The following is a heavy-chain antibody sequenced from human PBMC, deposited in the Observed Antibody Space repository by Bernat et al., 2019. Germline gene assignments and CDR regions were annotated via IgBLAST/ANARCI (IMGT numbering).Heavy chain of an antibody. J-gene: IGHJ6*02. CDR3: ARDLSRYYDFWGATDYGMAV. Sequence: QVQLVQSGAEVKKPGASVKVSCKASGYTFTGYYMHWVRQAPGQGLEWMGWINPNSGGTNYAQKFRGWVTITREPSISPAYMELGRLGSDDPTVYYCARDLSRYYDFWGATDYGMAVWGQGTTVTVSS. V-gene: IGHV1-2*04. D-gene: IGHD3-3*01. CDR1: GYTFTGYY. CDR2: INPNSGGT.